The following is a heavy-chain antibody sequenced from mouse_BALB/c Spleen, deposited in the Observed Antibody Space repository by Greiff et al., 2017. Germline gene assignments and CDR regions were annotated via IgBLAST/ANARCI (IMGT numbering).Heavy chain of an antibody. V-gene: IGHV5-4*02. J-gene: IGHJ4*01. CDR1: GFTFSDYY. Sequence: EVHLVESGGGLVKPGGSLKLSCAASGFTFSDYYMYWVRQTPEKRLEWVATISDGGSYTYYPDSVKGRFTISRDNAKNNLYLQMSSLKSEDTAMYYCARNAGNGAMDYWGQGTSVTVSS. CDR3: ARNAGNGAMDY. D-gene: IGHD2-1*01. CDR2: ISDGGSYT.